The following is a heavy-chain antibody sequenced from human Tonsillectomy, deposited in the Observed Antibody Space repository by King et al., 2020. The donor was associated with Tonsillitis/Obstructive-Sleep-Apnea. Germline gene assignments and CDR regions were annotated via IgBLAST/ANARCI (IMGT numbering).Heavy chain of an antibody. CDR3: ARDEDY. Sequence: QLVQSGAEVRKPGASVKVSCKTSGYPFSVYAIHWVRQALRQSLEWMGWIHGGSGDTKYSQKFQGRITITRDLFASTAYMELSSLTSEDPAVYYCARDEDYWGQGTLVTVS. V-gene: IGHV1-3*01. J-gene: IGHJ4*02. CDR1: GYPFSVYA. CDR2: IHGGSGDT.